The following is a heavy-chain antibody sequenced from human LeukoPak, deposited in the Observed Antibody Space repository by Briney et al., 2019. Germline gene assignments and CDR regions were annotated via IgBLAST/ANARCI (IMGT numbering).Heavy chain of an antibody. D-gene: IGHD3-10*02. Sequence: GGSLRLSCAASGFTFSSYEMNWVRQAPGKGLEWVSYISSSGSTIYYADSVRGRFTIFRDNAKNSLYLQMNSLRAEDTAVYYCAELGITMIGGVWGKGTTVTISS. CDR1: GFTFSSYE. CDR2: ISSSGSTI. J-gene: IGHJ6*04. CDR3: AELGITMIGGV. V-gene: IGHV3-48*03.